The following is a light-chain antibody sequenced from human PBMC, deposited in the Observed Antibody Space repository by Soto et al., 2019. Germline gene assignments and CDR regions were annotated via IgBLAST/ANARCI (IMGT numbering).Light chain of an antibody. Sequence: ESVLTQSPGTLSLSPGERATLSCRATQSVTNNYFAWYQQRPGQSPRLLICGVSSRATDIPDRFSGSGSVTDFTLTISRLEPEDFVVYYCQQYSSLPHTFGQGTKLEVK. CDR3: QQYSSLPHT. CDR1: QSVTNNY. CDR2: GVS. J-gene: IGKJ2*01. V-gene: IGKV3-20*01.